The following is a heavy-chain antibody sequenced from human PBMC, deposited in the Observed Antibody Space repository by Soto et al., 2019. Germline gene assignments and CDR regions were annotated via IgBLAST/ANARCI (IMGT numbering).Heavy chain of an antibody. Sequence: QVQLVESGGGVVQPGRSLTLSCAASGFTFSNYGMHWVRQAPGKGLEWVAVTSYDGSNKYYADSVKGRFTISRDNSKSTVSLQMNSLRPEDTAEYYCAKARTYYDFWSGYFDYWGQGTLVTVSS. CDR3: AKARTYYDFWSGYFDY. CDR1: GFTFSNYG. D-gene: IGHD3-3*01. V-gene: IGHV3-30*18. J-gene: IGHJ4*02. CDR2: TSYDGSNK.